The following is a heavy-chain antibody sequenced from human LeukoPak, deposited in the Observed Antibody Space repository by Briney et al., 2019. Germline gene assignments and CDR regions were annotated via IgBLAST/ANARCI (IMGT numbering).Heavy chain of an antibody. Sequence: GGSLRLSCAASGFTFSSYGMHWVRQAPGKGLEWVSVIYSGGSTYYADSVKGRFTISRDNSKNTLYLQMNSLRAEDTAVYYCASSFIYSSGCDYWGQGTLVTVSS. CDR3: ASSFIYSSGCDY. CDR1: GFTFSSYG. V-gene: IGHV3-NL1*01. J-gene: IGHJ4*02. D-gene: IGHD6-19*01. CDR2: IYSGGST.